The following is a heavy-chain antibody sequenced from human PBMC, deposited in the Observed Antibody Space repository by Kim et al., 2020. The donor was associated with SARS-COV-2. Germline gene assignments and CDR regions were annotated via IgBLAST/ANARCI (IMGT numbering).Heavy chain of an antibody. V-gene: IGHV3-23*01. CDR1: GFTFSSYA. CDR3: IPAPGRLLSDFDS. CDR2: ITGGGSMA. J-gene: IGHJ4*02. Sequence: GGSLRLSCEASGFTFSSYAMNWVRQAPGKGLEWVSGITGGGSMAYYADSVKGRFTISRDNSKNTLYLQMNSLRAEDTAVYYCIPAPGRLLSDFDSWGQGTLVTVSS. D-gene: IGHD1-26*01.